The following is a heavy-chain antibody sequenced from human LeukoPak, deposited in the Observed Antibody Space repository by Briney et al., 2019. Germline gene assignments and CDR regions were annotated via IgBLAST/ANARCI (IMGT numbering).Heavy chain of an antibody. J-gene: IGHJ4*02. CDR1: GFTFSSYA. CDR2: ISGRDGST. V-gene: IGHV3-23*01. D-gene: IGHD2-15*01. CDR3: AKGIDYFDY. Sequence: HAGGSLRLSCAASGFTFSSYAMSWVRQAPGKGLEWVSAISGRDGSTYYANSVRGRFTISRDDSRNTLYLQMNSLRAEDTAVYYCAKGIDYFDYWGQGTLVTASS.